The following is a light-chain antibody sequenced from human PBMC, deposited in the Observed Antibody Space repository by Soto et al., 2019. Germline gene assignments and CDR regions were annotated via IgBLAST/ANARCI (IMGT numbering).Light chain of an antibody. Sequence: EKVMKKSLVTVSLYQGERATLSCIASQTIDNTLAWYQRKPGQAPRLLIYDASTRATGVPARFSGSRSGTEFTLTINCLQSEDFAVYCCQRYNIWPLTFCGVTNVDIK. J-gene: IGKJ4*01. CDR1: QTIDNT. CDR2: DAS. CDR3: QRYNIWPLT. V-gene: IGKV3-15*01.